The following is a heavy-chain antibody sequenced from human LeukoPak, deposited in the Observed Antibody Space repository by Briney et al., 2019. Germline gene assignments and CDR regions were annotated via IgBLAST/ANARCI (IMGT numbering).Heavy chain of an antibody. Sequence: PGGSLRLSCAASGFTFDDYAMHWGRQAPGKGLEWVSLISGDGGSTYYADSVKGRFTISRDNSKNSLYLQMSSLRDEDTAVYYCARAQTYYGSGSYLYWGQGTLVTVSS. V-gene: IGHV3-43*02. CDR2: ISGDGGST. CDR1: GFTFDDYA. CDR3: ARAQTYYGSGSYLY. D-gene: IGHD3-10*01. J-gene: IGHJ4*02.